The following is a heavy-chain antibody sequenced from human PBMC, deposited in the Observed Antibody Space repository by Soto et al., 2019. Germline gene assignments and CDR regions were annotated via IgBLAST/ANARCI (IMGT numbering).Heavy chain of an antibody. V-gene: IGHV3-33*01. CDR2: IWYDGSNK. CDR1: GFTFSSYG. D-gene: IGHD2-15*01. Sequence: QVQLVESGGGVVQPGRSLRLSCAASGFTFSSYGMHWVRQAPGKGLEWVEVIWYDGSNKYYADSVKGRFTISRDNSKNTLYLQMNSLRAEDTAVYYCARDGYCSGGSCSYYFDYWGQGTLVTVSS. J-gene: IGHJ4*02. CDR3: ARDGYCSGGSCSYYFDY.